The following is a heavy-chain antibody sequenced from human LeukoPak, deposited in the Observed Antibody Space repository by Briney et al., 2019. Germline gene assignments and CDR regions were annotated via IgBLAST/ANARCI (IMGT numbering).Heavy chain of an antibody. J-gene: IGHJ3*02. CDR2: IYTSGST. D-gene: IGHD3-16*02. V-gene: IGHV4-4*09. CDR3: ARSNYDYVWGSYRPDAFDI. Sequence: SETLSLTSTVSRGSIRSSYWSWIRQPPGKGLERIGYIYTSGSTNYNPSLKSRVTISVDTSKNQFSLKLSSVTAADTTVYYCARSNYDYVWGSYRPDAFDIWGQGTMVTVSS. CDR1: RGSIRSSY.